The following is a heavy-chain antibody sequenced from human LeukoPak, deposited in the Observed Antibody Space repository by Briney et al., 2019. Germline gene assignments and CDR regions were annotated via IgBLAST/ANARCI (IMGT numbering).Heavy chain of an antibody. D-gene: IGHD6-19*01. J-gene: IGHJ4*02. Sequence: SETLPLTCTVSGGSVSSSSYFWGWIRQPPGKGLEWIGSIYYSGNTYYNPSLKSRVTMSVDTSKNQFSLKLSSVTAADTAVYYCVRSGYNSGWRVDNWGQGILVTVSS. CDR2: IYYSGNT. CDR3: VRSGYNSGWRVDN. V-gene: IGHV4-39*01. CDR1: GGSVSSSSYF.